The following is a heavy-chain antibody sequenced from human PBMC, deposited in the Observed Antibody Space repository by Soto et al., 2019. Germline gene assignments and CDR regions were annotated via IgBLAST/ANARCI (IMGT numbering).Heavy chain of an antibody. J-gene: IGHJ6*02. Sequence: GSLRLSCSASGFTCSSYEMNWVRQAPGKGLEWVSYISDIGRTIYYADSVKGRFTVSRDDAQNSVYLQMDSLRAEDTAVYYCARDLLHYDFWSGYSAYFYYGMDVWGPGTTVTVSS. V-gene: IGHV3-48*03. CDR2: ISDIGRTI. CDR3: ARDLLHYDFWSGYSAYFYYGMDV. CDR1: GFTCSSYE. D-gene: IGHD3-3*01.